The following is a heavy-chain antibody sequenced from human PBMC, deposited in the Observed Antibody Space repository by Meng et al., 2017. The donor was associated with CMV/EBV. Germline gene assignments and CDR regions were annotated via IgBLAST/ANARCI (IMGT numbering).Heavy chain of an antibody. V-gene: IGHV3-74*01. D-gene: IGHD3-22*01. J-gene: IGHJ4*02. Sequence: ESLMIPCAASGFTLSSYWMHWVRQAPGKGLVWVSRINSDGSSKSYADSVKGRFTISRDNNKNTLYLQMTILRAETTAGYYCERGGYYYGSSGYLKGWGQGTLVTVSS. CDR2: INSDGSSK. CDR3: ERGGYYYGSSGYLKG. CDR1: GFTLSSYW.